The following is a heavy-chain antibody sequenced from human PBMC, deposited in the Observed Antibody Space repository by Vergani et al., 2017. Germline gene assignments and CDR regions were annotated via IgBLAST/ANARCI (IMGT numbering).Heavy chain of an antibody. CDR3: TKDMYSNGNQIFDS. Sequence: QVQLVESGGGVVQPGGSLRLSCATSGFSFSSFGMHWVRQPPGKGLEWVAFIRPDESNKYYADSVKGRFTISRDNSKNTLHLKMNSLRPDDTAMYYCTKDMYSNGNQIFDSWGQGALLTVSS. J-gene: IGHJ4*02. CDR1: GFSFSSFG. CDR2: IRPDESNK. D-gene: IGHD4-11*01. V-gene: IGHV3-30*02.